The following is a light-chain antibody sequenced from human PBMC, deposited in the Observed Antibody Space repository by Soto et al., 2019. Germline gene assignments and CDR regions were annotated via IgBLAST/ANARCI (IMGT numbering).Light chain of an antibody. CDR2: GAS. J-gene: IGKJ4*01. V-gene: IGKV3-15*01. CDR3: QQYDDWPPLT. Sequence: EIVMTQSPATLSVSPGERATLSCRASQSVSSNLAWYQQKPGQAPRLLIYGASTRATGIPARFSGSGSGTEFSLTINSLQSEDFGVYFCQQYDDWPPLTFGGGTKVDIK. CDR1: QSVSSN.